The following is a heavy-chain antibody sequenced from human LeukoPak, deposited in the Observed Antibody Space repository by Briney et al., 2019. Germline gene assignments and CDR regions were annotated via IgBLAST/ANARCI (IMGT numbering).Heavy chain of an antibody. D-gene: IGHD2-2*01. CDR3: ARGCSSTSRYPHYYYYYGMDV. J-gene: IGHJ6*02. CDR2: INSDGSST. Sequence: GGSLRLSCAASGFTFSSYWMHSVRHAPGKGLVWVSRINSDGSSTSYADSVKGRFTISRDNAKNTLYLQMNSLRAEDTAVYYCARGCSSTSRYPHYYYYYGMDVWGQGTTVTVSS. CDR1: GFTFSSYW. V-gene: IGHV3-74*01.